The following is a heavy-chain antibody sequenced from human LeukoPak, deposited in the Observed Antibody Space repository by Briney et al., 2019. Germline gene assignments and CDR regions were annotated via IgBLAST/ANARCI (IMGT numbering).Heavy chain of an antibody. CDR3: ARVIAVAGTIGFDY. Sequence: PGGSLRLSRAASGFTFRRYSMNWVRQAPGKGLEWVSSISSSSSYIYYADSVKGRFTISRDNAKNSLYLRMNSLRAEDTAVYYCARVIAVAGTIGFDYWGQGTLVTVSS. J-gene: IGHJ4*02. D-gene: IGHD6-19*01. CDR1: GFTFRRYS. CDR2: ISSSSSYI. V-gene: IGHV3-21*01.